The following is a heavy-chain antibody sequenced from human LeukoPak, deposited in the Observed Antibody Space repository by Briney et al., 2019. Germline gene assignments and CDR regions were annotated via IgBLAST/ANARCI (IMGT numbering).Heavy chain of an antibody. V-gene: IGHV3-9*01. J-gene: IGHJ4*02. D-gene: IGHD4-23*01. CDR2: ISWNSGSI. CDR3: AKDIGGNSIYYFDY. Sequence: PGGSLRLSCAASGFTFDDYAMHWVRQAPGKGLEWVSGISWNSGSIGYADSVKGRFTISRDNAKNSLYLQMNSLRAEDTALYYCAKDIGGNSIYYFDYWGQGTLVTVSS. CDR1: GFTFDDYA.